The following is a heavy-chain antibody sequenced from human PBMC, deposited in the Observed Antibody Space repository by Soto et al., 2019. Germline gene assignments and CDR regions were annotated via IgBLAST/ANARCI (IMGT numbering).Heavy chain of an antibody. J-gene: IGHJ4*02. V-gene: IGHV3-23*01. CDR1: GFTFSSYA. D-gene: IGHD6-19*01. CDR3: ANCIRSSGWYFDN. CDR2: ISGSGFST. Sequence: EVQLLESGGGLVQPGGSLRLSCAASGFTFSSYAMSWVRQAPGKGLEWVSGISGSGFSTFYADSVKGRFTISRDNSKNTLYLKMNSLRAEDMAVYYCANCIRSSGWYFDNWGQGTLVTVSS.